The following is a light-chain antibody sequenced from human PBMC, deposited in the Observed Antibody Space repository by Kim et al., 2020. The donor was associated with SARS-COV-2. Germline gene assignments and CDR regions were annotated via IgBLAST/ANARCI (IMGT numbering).Light chain of an antibody. CDR1: QTVTSNF. CDR3: QQYGNSPPT. Sequence: SPGDRATLSCLASQTVTSNFLAWYQQKPGQAPRLLIYGASSRATGIPYRFSGSGSGTDFTLTISRLEPEDFAVYSCQQYGNSPPTFGQGTKVDIK. CDR2: GAS. V-gene: IGKV3-20*01. J-gene: IGKJ1*01.